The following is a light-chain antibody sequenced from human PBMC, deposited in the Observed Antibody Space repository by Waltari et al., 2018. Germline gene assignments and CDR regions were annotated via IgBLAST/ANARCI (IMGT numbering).Light chain of an antibody. V-gene: IGKV1-39*01. Sequence: DIQMTQSPSSRSASVGDRATITCRASQSINTYLNWSQRKPGEAPKLLIYGASTLESGVPSRFSGSGSGTDFTLTISSLQPEDFATYYCQQGYRIPLAFGPGAKVEMK. CDR2: GAS. J-gene: IGKJ3*01. CDR1: QSINTY. CDR3: QQGYRIPLA.